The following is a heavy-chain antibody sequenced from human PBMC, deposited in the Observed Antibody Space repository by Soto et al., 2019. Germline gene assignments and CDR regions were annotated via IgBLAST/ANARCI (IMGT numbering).Heavy chain of an antibody. V-gene: IGHV4-59*08. CDR2: VYYTGST. CDR3: ARHTSSRDYGDFDY. CDR1: GGSISGYY. D-gene: IGHD3-3*01. J-gene: IGHJ4*02. Sequence: QVQLQESGPGLVKPSETLSLTCTVSGGSISGYYWSWLRQPPGKGLEYIGYVYYTGSTNYNPSLNSRVTISVDTSKNQFSLKLSSVTAADTAVYYCARHTSSRDYGDFDYWGQGTLVTVSS.